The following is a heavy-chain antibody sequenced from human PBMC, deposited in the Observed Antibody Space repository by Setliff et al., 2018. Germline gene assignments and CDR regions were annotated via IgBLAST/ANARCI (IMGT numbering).Heavy chain of an antibody. CDR2: FHTGGST. Sequence: SSETLSLTCTVSGDSISSGSYYWTWIRQPAGKGLEWIGHFHTGGSTNYNRSLRSRFSISVDTSKNQFSLKLSSVTAADTATYYCARAGPTVTFFRVLVISGWDPGGQGSLVTVSS. V-gene: IGHV4-61*09. D-gene: IGHD3-3*01. J-gene: IGHJ5*02. CDR3: ARAGPTVTFFRVLVISGWDP. CDR1: GDSISSGSYY.